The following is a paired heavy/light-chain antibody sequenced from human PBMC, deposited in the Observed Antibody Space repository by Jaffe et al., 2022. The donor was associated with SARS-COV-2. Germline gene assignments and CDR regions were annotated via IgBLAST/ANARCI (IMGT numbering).Light chain of an antibody. J-gene: IGKJ2*01. CDR1: QTVLYSSNNKNY. Sequence: DIVMTQSPDSLAVSLGERATINCKSSQTVLYSSNNKNYLAWYQRKPGQPPKLLIYWASTRESGVPDRFSGSGSGTDFTLTISGLQAEDVAVYYCQQYYNTPPTFGQGTKLEIK. CDR2: WAS. CDR3: QQYYNTPPT. V-gene: IGKV4-1*01.
Heavy chain of an antibody. Sequence: EVQLVESGGGLVKPGGSLRLSCAASKFTFRNAWMSWVRQAPGKGLEWVGRIKSNADGGTRDYASPVQGRFIISRDDSKNTLYMQMNSLKTEDTALYYCTTDVNISGTYAFDLWGQGTVVTVSS. D-gene: IGHD3-10*01. CDR2: IKSNADGGTR. V-gene: IGHV3-15*01. CDR3: TTDVNISGTYAFDL. J-gene: IGHJ3*01. CDR1: KFTFRNAW.